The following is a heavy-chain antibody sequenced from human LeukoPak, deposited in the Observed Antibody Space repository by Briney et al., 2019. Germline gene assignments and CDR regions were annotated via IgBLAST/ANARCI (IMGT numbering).Heavy chain of an antibody. D-gene: IGHD6-13*01. CDR1: GFTLISYW. CDR3: ARDLRAATGTGLSGYFDL. CDR2: INQDGSEK. Sequence: GGSLRLSCAASGFTLISYWMSWVRQAPGEGLEWVANINQDGSEKYYVDSVKGRFTISRDNAKNSLYLQMNSLRAEDTAVYYCARDLRAATGTGLSGYFDLWGRGTLVTVSS. V-gene: IGHV3-7*01. J-gene: IGHJ2*01.